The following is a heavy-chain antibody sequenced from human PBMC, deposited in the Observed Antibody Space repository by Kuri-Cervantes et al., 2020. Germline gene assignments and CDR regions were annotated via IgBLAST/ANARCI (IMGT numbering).Heavy chain of an antibody. CDR1: GFTFSNYA. CDR2: IYYSGST. V-gene: IGHV4-59*01. J-gene: IGHJ6*01. CDR3: ARLIGVGAVAGRGYYYYGMDV. Sequence: GSLRLSCSASGFTFSNYAMNWVRQAPGKGLEWIGYIYYSGSTNYNPSLKSRVTISVDTSKNQFSLKLSSVTAADTAVYYCARLIGVGAVAGRGYYYYGMDVWGQGTMVTVSS. D-gene: IGHD6-19*01.